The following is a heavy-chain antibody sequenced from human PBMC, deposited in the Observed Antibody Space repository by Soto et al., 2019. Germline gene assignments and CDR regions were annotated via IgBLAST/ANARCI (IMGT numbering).Heavy chain of an antibody. CDR1: GVSISSTNYN. CDR2: HDYSTTA. D-gene: IGHD3-16*01. J-gene: IGHJ4*02. Sequence: SETLSLTCNVSGVSISSTNYNWSWNPQPPGKELKGISTHDYSTTAHYNPSLKTRINISTYPSKNQLSLTLTSATATDTAVYYCARRGSYWGQGAMVTVSS. V-gene: IGHV4-39*01. CDR3: ARRGSY.